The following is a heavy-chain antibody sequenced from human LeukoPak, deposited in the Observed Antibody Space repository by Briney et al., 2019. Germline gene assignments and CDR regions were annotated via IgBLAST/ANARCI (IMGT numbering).Heavy chain of an antibody. CDR3: ARDNWNDEEGAFDI. CDR1: GFTFSSYA. CDR2: ISYDGSNK. V-gene: IGHV3-30-3*01. Sequence: GGSLRLSCAASGFTFSSYAMHWVRQAPGKGLEWVAVISYDGSNKYYADSVKGRFTISRDNSKNTLYLQMNSLRAEDTAVYYCARDNWNDEEGAFDIWGQGTMVTVSS. J-gene: IGHJ3*02. D-gene: IGHD1-20*01.